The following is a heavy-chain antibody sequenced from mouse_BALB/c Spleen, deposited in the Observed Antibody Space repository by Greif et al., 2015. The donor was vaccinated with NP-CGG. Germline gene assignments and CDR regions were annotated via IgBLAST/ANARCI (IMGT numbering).Heavy chain of an antibody. CDR3: VRERTYGYDDGFAY. V-gene: IGHV10S3*01. CDR2: IRSKSNNYAT. CDR1: GFTFNTKA. D-gene: IGHD2-2*01. Sequence: EVKLMESGGGLVQPKGSLRLSCAASGFTFNTKAMNWVRQAPGTGLEWVARIRSKSNNYATYYADSVKDRFTISRDDSQSRLYLQMNNLKPEDTAMYCCVRERTYGYDDGFAYWSQGTLVTVSA. J-gene: IGHJ3*01.